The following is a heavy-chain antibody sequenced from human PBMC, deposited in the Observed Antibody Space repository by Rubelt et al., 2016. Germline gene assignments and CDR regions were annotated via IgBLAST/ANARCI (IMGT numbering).Heavy chain of an antibody. CDR3: AKVPIRTVTSTFDY. Sequence: EVQLLESGGGLVQPGGSLRLSCAASGFTFSSYAMSWVRQAPGKGLEWVSAISCSGGSTYYADSVKGRFTISRDMSKNTLDLQMNSRRAADTAVYYCAKVPIRTVTSTFDYWGQGTLVTVSS. V-gene: IGHV3-23*01. CDR2: ISCSGGST. D-gene: IGHD4-17*01. CDR1: GFTFSSYA. J-gene: IGHJ4*02.